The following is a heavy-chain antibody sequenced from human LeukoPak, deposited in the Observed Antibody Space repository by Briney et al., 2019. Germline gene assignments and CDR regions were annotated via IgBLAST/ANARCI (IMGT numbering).Heavy chain of an antibody. CDR2: IYYSGST. CDR1: GGSISSYY. V-gene: IGHV4-59*12. J-gene: IGHJ3*02. CDR3: ARGRRVGVRVRKAFDI. Sequence: SETLSLTCTVSGGSISSYYWSWIRQPPGKGLEWIGYIYYSGSTNYNPSLKSRVTISVETSKNQFSLKLSSVTAADTAVYYCARGRRVGVRVRKAFDIWGQGTMVTVSS. D-gene: IGHD3-10*01.